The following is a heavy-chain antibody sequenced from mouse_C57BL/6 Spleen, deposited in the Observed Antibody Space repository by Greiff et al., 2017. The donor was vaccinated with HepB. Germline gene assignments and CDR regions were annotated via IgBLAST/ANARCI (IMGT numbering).Heavy chain of an antibody. CDR2: IYPRSGNT. CDR1: GYTFTSYG. J-gene: IGHJ1*03. CDR3: ARFSRAGWCFDV. V-gene: IGHV1-81*01. Sequence: QVQLQQSGAELARPGASVKLSCKASGYTFTSYGISWVKQRTGQGLEWIGEIYPRSGNTYYNEKFKGKTTLTADKSSCTAYMELRSLTSEDSAVYFCARFSRAGWCFDVWGTGTTVTVSS.